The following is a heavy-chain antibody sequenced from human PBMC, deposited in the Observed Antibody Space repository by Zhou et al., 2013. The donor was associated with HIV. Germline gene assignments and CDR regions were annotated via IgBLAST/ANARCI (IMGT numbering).Heavy chain of an antibody. J-gene: IGHJ5*02. Sequence: QVQLVQSGAEVKKPGSSVKVSCKASGGTFSSYAISWVRQAPGQGLEWMGRIIPILGIANYAQKFQGRVTITADKSTSTAYMELSSLRSEDTAVYYCARDGGGIGCGGDCYLPGRGNWFDPWGQGTLVTVSS. CDR2: IIPILGIA. CDR1: GGTFSSYA. CDR3: ARDGGGIGCGGDCYLPGRGNWFDP. D-gene: IGHD2-21*01. V-gene: IGHV1-69*04.